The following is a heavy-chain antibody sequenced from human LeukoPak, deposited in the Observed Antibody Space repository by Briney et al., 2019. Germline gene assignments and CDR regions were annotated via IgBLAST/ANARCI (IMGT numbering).Heavy chain of an antibody. D-gene: IGHD6-19*01. V-gene: IGHV3-30-3*01. CDR3: ARSIAVAGTPFDY. CDR2: ISYDGSNK. Sequence: GGSLRLSCAASGFTVSSYAMHWVRQAPGKGLGWVAVISYDGSNKYYADSVKGRFTISRDNSKNTLYLQMNSLRAEDTAVYYCARSIAVAGTPFDYWGQGTLVTVSS. CDR1: GFTVSSYA. J-gene: IGHJ4*02.